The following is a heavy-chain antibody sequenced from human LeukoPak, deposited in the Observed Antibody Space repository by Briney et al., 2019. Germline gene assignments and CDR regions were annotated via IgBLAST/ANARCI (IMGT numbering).Heavy chain of an antibody. D-gene: IGHD6-6*01. Sequence: SGGSLRLSCAASGFTFNNYAMSWVRQAPGKGLEWVSAISGSGGTTYYADSVKGRFTISRDNAKNSLYLQMNSLRAEDTAVYYCARSSSSSGYYYMDVWGKGTTVTVSS. J-gene: IGHJ6*03. CDR2: ISGSGGTT. CDR3: ARSSSSSGYYYMDV. CDR1: GFTFNNYA. V-gene: IGHV3-23*01.